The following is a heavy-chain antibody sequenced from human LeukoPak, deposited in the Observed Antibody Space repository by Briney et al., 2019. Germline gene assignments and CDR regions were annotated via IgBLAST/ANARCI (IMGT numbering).Heavy chain of an antibody. V-gene: IGHV1-18*01. J-gene: IGHJ6*02. CDR1: GYTFTSYG. Sequence: GASVKVSCKASGYTFTSYGISWVRQAPGQGLEWMGWISAYNGNTNYAQKLQGRVTMTTDTSTSTAYMELRSLRCDDTAVYYCARVEHLVPPLGYYYGMDVWGQGTTVTVSS. CDR2: ISAYNGNT. D-gene: IGHD6-6*01. CDR3: ARVEHLVPPLGYYYGMDV.